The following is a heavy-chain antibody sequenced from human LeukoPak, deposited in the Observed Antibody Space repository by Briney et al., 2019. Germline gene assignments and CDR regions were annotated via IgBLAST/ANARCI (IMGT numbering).Heavy chain of an antibody. CDR1: GFTFSSYW. D-gene: IGHD6-13*01. CDR3: ARQEAAAGPLVPYFFGY. J-gene: IGHJ4*02. Sequence: GGSLRLSCAASGFTFSSYWMSWVRQAPGKGLEWVANIKQDGSEKYYVDSVKGRFTISRDNAKNSLYLQMNSLRAEDTAVYYCARQEAAAGPLVPYFFGYWGQGTLVTVSS. CDR2: IKQDGSEK. V-gene: IGHV3-7*01.